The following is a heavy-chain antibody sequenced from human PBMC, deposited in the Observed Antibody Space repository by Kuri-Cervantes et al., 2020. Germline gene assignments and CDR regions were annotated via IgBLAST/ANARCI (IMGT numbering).Heavy chain of an antibody. J-gene: IGHJ5*02. CDR3: TRGAPWAVARNWFDP. Sequence: ASVKVSCKASGYTFTSYGISWVRQAPGQGLEWMGWISAYNGNTNYAQKLQGRVTITRDTSATTAYMELSSLRSEDTAVYYCTRGAPWAVARNWFDPWGQGTLVTVSS. V-gene: IGHV1-18*01. CDR2: ISAYNGNT. D-gene: IGHD6-19*01. CDR1: GYTFTSYG.